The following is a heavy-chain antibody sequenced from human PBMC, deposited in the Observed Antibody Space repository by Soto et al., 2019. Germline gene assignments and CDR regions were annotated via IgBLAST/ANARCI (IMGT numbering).Heavy chain of an antibody. CDR2: IIPIFGTA. D-gene: IGHD3-22*01. CDR1: GGTFSSYA. V-gene: IGHV1-69*12. CDR3: ARDLGSLITTPLVDY. J-gene: IGHJ4*01. Sequence: QVQLVQSGAEVKKPGHSVKVSCKASGGTFSSYAISWVRQAPGQGLEWMGGIIPIFGTANYAQKFQGRATTTEDESTSTAYMELSSLGFKDTAVYYCARDLGSLITTPLVDYWGHGTLVTVSS.